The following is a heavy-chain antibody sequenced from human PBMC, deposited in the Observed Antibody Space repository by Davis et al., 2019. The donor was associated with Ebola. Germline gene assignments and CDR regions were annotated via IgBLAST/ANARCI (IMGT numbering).Heavy chain of an antibody. CDR3: ARGDSYYDPSGYYAGPEAPDH. CDR1: GGPFTGYY. CDR2: IYYSGST. J-gene: IGHJ4*02. V-gene: IGHV4-34*01. D-gene: IGHD3-22*01. Sequence: SETLSLTCAVYGGPFTGYYWNWIRQPPGKGLEWIGSIYYSGSTYYNPSLKSRVTISVDTSKNQFSLKLSSVTAADTAVYYCARGDSYYDPSGYYAGPEAPDHWGQGTLVSVSS.